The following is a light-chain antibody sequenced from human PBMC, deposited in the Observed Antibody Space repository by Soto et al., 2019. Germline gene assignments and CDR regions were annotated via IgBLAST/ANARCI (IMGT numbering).Light chain of an antibody. Sequence: DIQMTQSPSRLSASVGDRVTITCRASQSIAYWLAWYQQKPGKAPNLLIYAASTLETGVPSRFSGSGYGTEFTLTIASLQPHDSETHYCQQYNTFSKTFGRGTQVDI. CDR2: AAS. J-gene: IGKJ1*01. V-gene: IGKV1-5*01. CDR1: QSIAYW. CDR3: QQYNTFSKT.